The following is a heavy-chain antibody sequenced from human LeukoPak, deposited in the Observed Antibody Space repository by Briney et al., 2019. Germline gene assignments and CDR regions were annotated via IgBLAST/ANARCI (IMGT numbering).Heavy chain of an antibody. CDR2: INPNSGGT. CDR3: AGGSLEYYYDASGPGY. D-gene: IGHD3-22*01. Sequence: GASVRVSCKASGYTFTGYYIHWVRQAPGQGLEWMGWINPNSGGTNYAQKFQGRVTMTRDTSISTAYMELSRLTSDDTAVYYCAGGSLEYYYDASGPGYWGQGTLVTVSS. CDR1: GYTFTGYY. J-gene: IGHJ4*02. V-gene: IGHV1-2*02.